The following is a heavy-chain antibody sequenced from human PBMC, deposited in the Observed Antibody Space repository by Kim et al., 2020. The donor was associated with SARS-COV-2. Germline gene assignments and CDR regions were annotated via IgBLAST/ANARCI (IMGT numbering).Heavy chain of an antibody. V-gene: IGHV4-30-4*01. J-gene: IGHJ5*02. CDR2: IYYSGST. Sequence: SETLSLTCTVSGGSISSGDYYWSWIRQPPGKGLEWIGYIYYSGSTYYNPSLKSRVTISVDTSKNQFSLKLSSVTAADTAVYYCAREQQIPYYDFWSGYQNSHWFDPWGQGTLVTVSS. CDR1: GGSISSGDYY. CDR3: AREQQIPYYDFWSGYQNSHWFDP. D-gene: IGHD3-3*01.